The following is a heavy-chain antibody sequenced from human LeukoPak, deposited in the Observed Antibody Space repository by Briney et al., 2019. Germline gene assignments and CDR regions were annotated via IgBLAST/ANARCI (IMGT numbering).Heavy chain of an antibody. J-gene: IGHJ5*02. CDR3: ARGPGTVGLSP. Sequence: SETLAPTCNVSGGSSTNYYGSWIRQTPEKGLEWIGQINHGGDTSYQPSLRSRVTVSVDRAKNQFSLKVTSVTAADKGVYYCARGPGTVGLSPWGQGTLVTVSS. CDR2: INHGGDT. CDR1: GGSSTNYY. V-gene: IGHV4-34*01. D-gene: IGHD1/OR15-1a*01.